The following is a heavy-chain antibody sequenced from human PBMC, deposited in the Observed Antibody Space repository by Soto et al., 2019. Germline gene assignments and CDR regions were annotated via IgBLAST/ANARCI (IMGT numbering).Heavy chain of an antibody. V-gene: IGHV3-66*01. D-gene: IGHD3-3*01. CDR2: IQSGGST. J-gene: IGHJ6*04. Sequence: EVQLVESGGDLVQPGGSLRLSCVASGFTVNSNSMSWVRQAPGKGLEWVSVIQSGGSTYYADSVKSRFSISRDNSKNTLYLQMNSLRVEDTAVYYCARETITIFPDVWGMGTTVTVSS. CDR3: ARETITIFPDV. CDR1: GFTVNSNS.